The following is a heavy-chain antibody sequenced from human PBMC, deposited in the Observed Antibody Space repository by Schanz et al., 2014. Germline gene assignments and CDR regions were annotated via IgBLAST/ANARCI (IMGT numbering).Heavy chain of an antibody. D-gene: IGHD2-15*01. CDR3: AKYGTGKVVSFEY. CDR1: GFTFSGYW. Sequence: EVQLVESGGGLVQPGGSLRLSCAASGFTFSGYWMSWVRQAPGEGLVWVANIKLDGSEKYYVDSVKGRFTISRDNAKNSLYLQMYSLTAEDTAVYYCAKYGTGKVVSFEYWGQGTLVTVSS. CDR2: IKLDGSEK. J-gene: IGHJ4*02. V-gene: IGHV3-7*01.